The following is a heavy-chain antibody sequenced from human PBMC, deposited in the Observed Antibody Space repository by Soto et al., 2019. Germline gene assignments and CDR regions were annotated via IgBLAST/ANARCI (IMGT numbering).Heavy chain of an antibody. D-gene: IGHD4-17*01. CDR3: ARTTVTTNYYYYYMDV. CDR2: IYHSGST. CDR1: SDSISSSNW. J-gene: IGHJ6*03. V-gene: IGHV4-4*02. Sequence: QVLLQESGPGLVKPSGTLSLTCAVSSDSISSSNWWSWVRQPPGKGLEWIGEIYHSGSTNYNPSLKGRVTISVDKAKNQFSLNLSSVTAADTGVYYCARTTVTTNYYYYYMDVWGKGTTVTVSS.